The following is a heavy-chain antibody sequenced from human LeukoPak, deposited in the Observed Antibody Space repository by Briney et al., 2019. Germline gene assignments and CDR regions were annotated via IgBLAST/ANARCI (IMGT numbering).Heavy chain of an antibody. CDR3: AKQARYSNFWSGYLYYFDY. CDR1: GFTFNNYA. D-gene: IGHD3-3*01. J-gene: IGHJ4*02. Sequence: PGGSLRLSCAASGFTFNNYAASWVRQAPGKGLEWVSAFVGGDTTYYADSVKGRFTIPRDNSRNTLYLQMNTLRAEDTAVYYCAKQARYSNFWSGYLYYFDYWGQGTLVTVSS. CDR2: FVGGDTT. V-gene: IGHV3-23*01.